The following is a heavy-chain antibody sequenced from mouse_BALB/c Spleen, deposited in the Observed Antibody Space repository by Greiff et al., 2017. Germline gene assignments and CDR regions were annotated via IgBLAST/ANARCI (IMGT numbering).Heavy chain of an antibody. CDR1: GFTFSSYT. CDR2: ISNGGGST. D-gene: IGHD4-1*01. Sequence: EVQGVESGGGLVQPGGSLKLSCAASGFTFSSYTMSWVRQTPEKRLEWVAYISNGGGSTYYPDTVKGRFTISRDNAKNTLYLQMSSLKSEDTAMYYCARKTGSYAMDYWGQGTSVTVSS. J-gene: IGHJ4*01. CDR3: ARKTGSYAMDY. V-gene: IGHV5-12-2*01.